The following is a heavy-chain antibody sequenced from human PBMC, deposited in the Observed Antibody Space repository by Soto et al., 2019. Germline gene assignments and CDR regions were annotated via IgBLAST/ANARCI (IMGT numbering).Heavy chain of an antibody. CDR2: IIPIFGTA. Sequence: ASVKVSCKASGGTFSSYAISWVRQAPGQGLEWMGGIIPIFGTANYAQKFQGRVTMTTDTSTSTAYMELRSLRSDDTAVYYCARVKGSGYHNWFDPWGQGTLVTVSS. CDR3: ARVKGSGYHNWFDP. CDR1: GGTFSSYA. D-gene: IGHD3-22*01. J-gene: IGHJ5*02. V-gene: IGHV1-69*05.